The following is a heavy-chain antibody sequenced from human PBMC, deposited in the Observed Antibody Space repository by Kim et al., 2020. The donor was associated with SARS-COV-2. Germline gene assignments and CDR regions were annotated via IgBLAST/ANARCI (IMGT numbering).Heavy chain of an antibody. CDR3: TKSPSYWYTIVAY. D-gene: IGHD2-8*02. Sequence: YTDSVKCRFTIPRDHARDTLFLQMNSLRAEDTAVYYCTKSPSYWYTIVAYWGQGNLGTVSS. J-gene: IGHJ4*02. V-gene: IGHV3-23*01.